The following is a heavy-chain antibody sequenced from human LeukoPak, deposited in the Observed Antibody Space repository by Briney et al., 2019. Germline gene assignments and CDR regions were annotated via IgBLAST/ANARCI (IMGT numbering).Heavy chain of an antibody. CDR2: INPSGGST. CDR1: GYTFTSYY. J-gene: IGHJ4*02. Sequence: ASVKVSCKASGYTFTSYYMHWVRQAPGQGLEWMGIINPSGGSTSYAQKFQGRVTMTRDTSTSTVYMELSSLRSEDTAVYYCARGDYYDSSGYLSLDYWGQGTLVTVSS. V-gene: IGHV1-46*01. D-gene: IGHD3-22*01. CDR3: ARGDYYDSSGYLSLDY.